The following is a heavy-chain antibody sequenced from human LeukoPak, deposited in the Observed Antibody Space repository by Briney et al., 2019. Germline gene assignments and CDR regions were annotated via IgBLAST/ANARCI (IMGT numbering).Heavy chain of an antibody. V-gene: IGHV3-23*01. Sequence: GGSLRLSCAASGFTFSNYAMTWVRQAPGKGLEWVSTISGSGGSTYYADSAKGRFTISRDNSKNTLYLQMNSLRVEDTAVYYCARHIVGATQHFDSWGRGTLVTVSS. J-gene: IGHJ4*02. CDR3: ARHIVGATQHFDS. D-gene: IGHD1-26*01. CDR1: GFTFSNYA. CDR2: ISGSGGST.